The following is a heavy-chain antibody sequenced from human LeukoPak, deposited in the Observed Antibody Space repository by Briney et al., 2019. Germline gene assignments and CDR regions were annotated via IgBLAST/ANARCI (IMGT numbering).Heavy chain of an antibody. Sequence: SEALSLTCTVSGGSVSSGSYYWSWLRQPPGKGLEWIGYIYYSGNTNYNPSLKSRVTISVDTYKNQFSLKLSSVTAADTAVYYCARVSSDYYDSSGTLPDPFDIWGQGTMVTVSS. D-gene: IGHD3-22*01. CDR3: ARVSSDYYDSSGTLPDPFDI. CDR1: GGSVSSGSYY. V-gene: IGHV4-61*01. J-gene: IGHJ3*02. CDR2: IYYSGNT.